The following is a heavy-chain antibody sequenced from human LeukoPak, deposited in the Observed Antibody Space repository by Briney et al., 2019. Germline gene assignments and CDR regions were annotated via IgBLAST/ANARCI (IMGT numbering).Heavy chain of an antibody. J-gene: IGHJ4*02. CDR3: ARLYRSTSGGDY. CDR2: IYPGDSDT. Sequence: GESLKISCKGSGYSFTSYWIGWVRQMPGKGLEWMGIIYPGDSDTRYSPSFQGQVTISVDKTVSIAYLQWSSLKASDTAMNYCARLYRSTSGGDYWGQGTLVTVSS. V-gene: IGHV5-51*01. D-gene: IGHD6-13*01. CDR1: GYSFTSYW.